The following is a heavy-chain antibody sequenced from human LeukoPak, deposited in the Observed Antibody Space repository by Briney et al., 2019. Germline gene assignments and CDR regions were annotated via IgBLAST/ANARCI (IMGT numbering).Heavy chain of an antibody. CDR2: IYTSGST. V-gene: IGHV4-61*02. D-gene: IGHD3-10*01. J-gene: IGHJ4*02. CDR1: GGSISSGSYY. CDR3: ARERITLDY. Sequence: SETLSLTCTVSGGSISSGSYYWSWIRQPAGKELEWIGRIYTSGSTNYNPSLKSRVTISVDTSKNQFSLKLSSVTAADTAVYYCARERITLDYWGQGTLVTVSP.